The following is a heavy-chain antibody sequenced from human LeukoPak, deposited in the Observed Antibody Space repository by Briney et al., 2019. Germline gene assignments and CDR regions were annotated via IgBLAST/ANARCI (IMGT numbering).Heavy chain of an antibody. Sequence: GGSLRLSCAASGFTFSSYWMSWVRQAPGKGLEWVSSISSSSYIYYADSVKGRFTISRDNAKNSLYLQMNSLRAEDTAVYYCARWLMTGTYYYYYYMDVWGKGTTVTVSS. J-gene: IGHJ6*03. CDR1: GFTFSSYW. V-gene: IGHV3-21*01. CDR3: ARWLMTGTYYYYYYMDV. D-gene: IGHD3-9*01. CDR2: ISSSSYI.